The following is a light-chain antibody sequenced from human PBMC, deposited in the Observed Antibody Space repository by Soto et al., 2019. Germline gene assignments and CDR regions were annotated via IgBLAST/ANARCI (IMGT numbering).Light chain of an antibody. Sequence: ETVLTQSPATLSVFPGERASLSCRASQTVGANLAWYQQKPGQAPRLLIYSASTRATTVPARFSGSGSGTEFTLTISSLQSEDFAVYYCQQYNDWPLTFVGGTKVEIK. CDR3: QQYNDWPLT. J-gene: IGKJ4*01. CDR1: QTVGAN. V-gene: IGKV3-15*01. CDR2: SAS.